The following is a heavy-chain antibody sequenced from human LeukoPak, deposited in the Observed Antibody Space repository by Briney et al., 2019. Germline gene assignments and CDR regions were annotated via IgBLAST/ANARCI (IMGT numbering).Heavy chain of an antibody. V-gene: IGHV4-59*01. CDR2: IYYSGST. CDR1: GGSISGYY. Sequence: SETLSLTCTVSGGSISGYYRSWIRQPPGKGLEWIAYIYYSGSTNYNPSLKSRVTISVDTSKNQFSLKLSSVTAADTAVYYCARGWYNGSYRFDYWGQGTLVTVSS. J-gene: IGHJ4*02. D-gene: IGHD1-26*01. CDR3: ARGWYNGSYRFDY.